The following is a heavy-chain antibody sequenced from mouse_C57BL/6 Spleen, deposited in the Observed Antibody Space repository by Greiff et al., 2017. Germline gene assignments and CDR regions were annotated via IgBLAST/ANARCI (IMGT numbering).Heavy chain of an antibody. J-gene: IGHJ4*01. CDR3: ARRCPYYAMDY. D-gene: IGHD6-1*01. CDR1: GYAFTNYL. Sequence: QVQLKESGAELVRPGTSVKVSCKASGYAFTNYLIEWVKQRPGQGLEWIGVINPGSGGTNYNEKFKGKATLTADKSSSTAYMQLSSLTSEDSAVYFCARRCPYYAMDYWGQGTSVTVSS. CDR2: INPGSGGT. V-gene: IGHV1-54*01.